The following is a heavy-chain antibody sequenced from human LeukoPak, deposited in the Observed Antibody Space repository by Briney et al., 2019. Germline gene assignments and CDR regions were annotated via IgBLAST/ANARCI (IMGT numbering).Heavy chain of an antibody. CDR3: VRAMVYGVSWYYYMDV. V-gene: IGHV4-61*02. CDR2: IYTSGST. CDR1: GGSISSGSYY. D-gene: IGHD2-8*01. J-gene: IGHJ6*03. Sequence: SETLSLTCTVSGGSISSGSYYWSWIRQPAGKGLEWIGRIYTSGSTNYNPSLKSRVTISVDTSKNQFSLKLSSVTAADTAVYYCVRAMVYGVSWYYYMDVWGKGTTVTVSS.